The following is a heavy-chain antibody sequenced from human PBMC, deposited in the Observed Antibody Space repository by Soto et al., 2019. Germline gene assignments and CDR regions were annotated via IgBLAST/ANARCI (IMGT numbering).Heavy chain of an antibody. D-gene: IGHD3-16*01. J-gene: IGHJ4*02. V-gene: IGHV3-33*01. CDR3: ARDAYLVSGSYAY. CDR2: IWYDGSNK. Sequence: GGSLRLSCAASGFTFSSYGMHWVRQAPGKGLEWVALIWYDGSNKNYADSVKGRFTISRDDSKNTLYLQMNSLRAEDTAVYYCARDAYLVSGSYAYWGQGXLVTVYS. CDR1: GFTFSSYG.